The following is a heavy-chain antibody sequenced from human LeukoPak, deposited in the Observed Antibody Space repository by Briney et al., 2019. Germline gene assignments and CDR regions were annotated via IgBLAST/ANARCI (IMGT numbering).Heavy chain of an antibody. V-gene: IGHV3-11*01. CDR2: ISSSGSTI. J-gene: IGHJ4*02. CDR1: GFTFSDYY. CDR3: AKDIKDCGGDCWGAFDY. D-gene: IGHD2-21*02. Sequence: PGGSLRLSCAASGFTFSDYYMSWIRQAPGKGLEWVSYISSSGSTIYYADSVKGRFTISRDNAKNSLYLQMNSLRAEDMAVYYCAKDIKDCGGDCWGAFDYWGQGTLVTVSS.